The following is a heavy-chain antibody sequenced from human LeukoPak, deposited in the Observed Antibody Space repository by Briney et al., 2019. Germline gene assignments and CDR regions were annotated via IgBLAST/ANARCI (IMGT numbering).Heavy chain of an antibody. V-gene: IGHV1-18*01. CDR3: ARDIKQWLVLKAFDI. CDR2: ISAYNGNT. D-gene: IGHD6-19*01. J-gene: IGHJ3*02. CDR1: GYTFTSYG. Sequence: GASVKVSCKASGYTFTSYGISWVRQAPGQGLEWMGWISAYNGNTNYAQKFQGRVTITADKSTSTAYMELSSLRSEDTAVYYCARDIKQWLVLKAFDIWGQGTMVTVSS.